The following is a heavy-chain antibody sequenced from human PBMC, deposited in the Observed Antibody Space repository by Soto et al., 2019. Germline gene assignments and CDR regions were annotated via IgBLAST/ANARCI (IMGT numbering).Heavy chain of an antibody. Sequence: QVQLVQSGAEVKTPGSSVKVSCKASGGTFSSYAISWVQQAPGQGLEWMGGIIPIFGTANYAQKFQGRVTISADESTSTAYMELSSLRSEDTAVYYCARGGLRFLESHGMDVWGQGTTVTVSS. CDR2: IIPIFGTA. CDR1: GGTFSSYA. V-gene: IGHV1-69*12. J-gene: IGHJ6*02. CDR3: ARGGLRFLESHGMDV. D-gene: IGHD3-3*01.